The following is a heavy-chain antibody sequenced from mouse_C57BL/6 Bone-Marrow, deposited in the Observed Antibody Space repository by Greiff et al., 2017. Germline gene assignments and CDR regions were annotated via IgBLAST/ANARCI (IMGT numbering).Heavy chain of an antibody. J-gene: IGHJ2*01. D-gene: IGHD1-1*02. CDR2: IDPENGDT. Sequence: VQLQQSGAELVRPGASVKLSCTASGFNIKDDYMHWVKQRPEQGLEWIGWIDPENGDTEYASKFQGKATITADPSSNTAYLQLSSLTSEDTAVYYCTTENGYFPYWGQGTTLTFAS. CDR1: GFNIKDDY. CDR3: TTENGYFPY. V-gene: IGHV14-4*01.